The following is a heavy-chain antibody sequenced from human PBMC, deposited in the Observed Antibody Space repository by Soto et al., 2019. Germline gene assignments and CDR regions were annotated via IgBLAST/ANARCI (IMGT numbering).Heavy chain of an antibody. Sequence: GGSLRLSGAASGFTVSSNYMSWVRQAPGKGLEWVSVIYSGGSTYYADSVKGRFTISRDNSKNTLYLQMNSLRAEDTAVYYCAREGDSSSPFAFDIWGQGTMVTVSS. V-gene: IGHV3-53*01. CDR1: GFTVSSNY. D-gene: IGHD6-13*01. J-gene: IGHJ3*02. CDR2: IYSGGST. CDR3: AREGDSSSPFAFDI.